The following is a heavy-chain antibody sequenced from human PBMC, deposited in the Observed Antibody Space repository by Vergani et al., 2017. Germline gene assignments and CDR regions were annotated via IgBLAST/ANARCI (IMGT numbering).Heavy chain of an antibody. V-gene: IGHV4-31*03. CDR3: TGRGRSGWAGYFQH. Sequence: QVQLQESGPGLVKASQTLSLTCSVSGAYVGSGGYYWIWVRQRPGMGLDWIGYIYYSGTTYYNPSLGSCLTISLDTSENHLSLKLTPVTAADTAVYYCTGRGRSGWAGYFQHWGQGTLVTASS. D-gene: IGHD6-19*01. CDR1: GAYVGSGGYY. CDR2: IYYSGTT. J-gene: IGHJ1*01.